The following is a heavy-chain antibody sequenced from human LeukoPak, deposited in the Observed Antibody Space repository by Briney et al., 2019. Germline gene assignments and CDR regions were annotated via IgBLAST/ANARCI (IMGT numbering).Heavy chain of an antibody. J-gene: IGHJ4*02. V-gene: IGHV3-23*01. Sequence: PGGSLRLSCAASGCTFSSYAMSWVRQPPAKGLEWVSAISGSGGSTYYADSVKGRFTTSRDNSKNPLYLQMNRLRAEDTAVYYCAKAHPSVRYYDFWSGYYTDSDYWGQGTLVTVSS. CDR3: AKAHPSVRYYDFWSGYYTDSDY. CDR1: GCTFSSYA. D-gene: IGHD3-3*01. CDR2: ISGSGGST.